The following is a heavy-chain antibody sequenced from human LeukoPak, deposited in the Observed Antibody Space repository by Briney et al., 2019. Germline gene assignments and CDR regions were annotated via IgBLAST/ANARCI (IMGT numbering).Heavy chain of an antibody. V-gene: IGHV3-30*04. CDR2: ISYDGSNK. D-gene: IGHD5-18*01. Sequence: KTGGSLRLSCAASGFTFSSYAMHWVRQAPGKGLEWVAVISYDGSNKYYADSVKGRFTISRDNSKNTLYLQMNSLRAEDTAVYYCAREGRGYSYGDYWGQGTLVTVSS. CDR1: GFTFSSYA. CDR3: AREGRGYSYGDY. J-gene: IGHJ4*02.